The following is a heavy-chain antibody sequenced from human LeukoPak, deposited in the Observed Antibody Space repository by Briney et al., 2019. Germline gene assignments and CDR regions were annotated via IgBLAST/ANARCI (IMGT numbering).Heavy chain of an antibody. J-gene: IGHJ4*02. CDR2: ISYDGSNK. V-gene: IGHV3-30-3*01. CDR3: AKDYYDSSGYYHTYYFDY. CDR1: GFTFSSYA. Sequence: GGSLRLSCAASGFTFSSYAMHWVRQAPGKGGEGVAVISYDGSNKYYADSVKGRFTISRDNSKNTLYLQMNSLRAEDTAVYYCAKDYYDSSGYYHTYYFDYWGQGTLVTVSS. D-gene: IGHD3-22*01.